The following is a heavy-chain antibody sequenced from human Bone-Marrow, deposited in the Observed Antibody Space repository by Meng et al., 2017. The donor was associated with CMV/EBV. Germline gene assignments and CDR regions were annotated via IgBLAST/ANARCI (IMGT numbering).Heavy chain of an antibody. V-gene: IGHV1-2*02. CDR3: ARDNYDFWSGHSLILGYGMDV. CDR1: GYTFTGYY. Sequence: ASVKVSCKASGYTFTGYYMHWVRQAPGQGLEWMGWINPNSGGTNYAKKFQGRVTMTRDTSISTAYMELSRLRSDDTAVYYCARDNYDFWSGHSLILGYGMDVWGQGTTVTVSS. CDR2: INPNSGGT. J-gene: IGHJ6*02. D-gene: IGHD3-3*01.